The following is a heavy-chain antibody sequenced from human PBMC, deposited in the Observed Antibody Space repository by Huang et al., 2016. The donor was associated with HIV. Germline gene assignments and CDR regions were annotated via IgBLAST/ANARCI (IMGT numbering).Heavy chain of an antibody. CDR1: GFTFSSYA. CDR2: ITDGINNR. CDR3: AKDADTSGYDVLGPFGS. J-gene: IGHJ4*02. Sequence: EVLLLESGGGLVQPGGSLRLSCVASGFTFSSYAMSGVRQAPGKGLGWVSGITDGINNRYYAHSGKGRFAVSRDDSTNTLYLQMNSLRAEDTAVYYCAKDADTSGYDVLGPFGSWGQGTLVTVSS. D-gene: IGHD3-3*01. V-gene: IGHV3-23*01.